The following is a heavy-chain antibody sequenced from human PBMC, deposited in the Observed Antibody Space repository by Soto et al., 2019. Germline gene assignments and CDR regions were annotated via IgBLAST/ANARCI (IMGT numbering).Heavy chain of an antibody. D-gene: IGHD3-22*01. Sequence: ASVKVSCPASGYTFTSYSLHWVRPSPGQGLEWMGIIHPSGGSTSYAQMFLGRVTITRDTSTSTVYMELSSLRAEDTAVYYCSRDVNYYDSSGEPFDYWGQGTLVTVSS. J-gene: IGHJ4*02. V-gene: IGHV1-46*01. CDR2: IHPSGGST. CDR3: SRDVNYYDSSGEPFDY. CDR1: GYTFTSYS.